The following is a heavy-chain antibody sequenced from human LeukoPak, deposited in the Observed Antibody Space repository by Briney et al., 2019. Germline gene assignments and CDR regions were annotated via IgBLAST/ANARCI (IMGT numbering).Heavy chain of an antibody. CDR2: ISSSSTI. CDR3: ARAGIAVAGRKVYFDY. Sequence: PGGSLRLSCAASGFTFSSYSMNWVRQAPGKGLEWVSYISSSSTIYYADSVKGRFTISRDNAKNSLYLQMNSLRAEDTAVYYCARAGIAVAGRKVYFDYWGQGTLVTVSS. CDR1: GFTFSSYS. D-gene: IGHD6-19*01. J-gene: IGHJ4*02. V-gene: IGHV3-48*01.